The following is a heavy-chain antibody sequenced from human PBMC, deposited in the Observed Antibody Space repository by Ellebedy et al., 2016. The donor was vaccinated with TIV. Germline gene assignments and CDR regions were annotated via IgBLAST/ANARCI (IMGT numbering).Heavy chain of an antibody. CDR2: IIPIFGTA. CDR3: ATLGRTAAMQPFDY. J-gene: IGHJ4*02. CDR1: GGTFSSYA. D-gene: IGHD2-2*01. V-gene: IGHV1-69*06. Sequence: SVKVSXXASGGTFSSYAISWVRQAPGQGLEWMGGIIPIFGTANYAQKFQGRVTMTEDTSTDTAYMELSSLRSEDTAVYYCATLGRTAAMQPFDYWGQGTLVTVSS.